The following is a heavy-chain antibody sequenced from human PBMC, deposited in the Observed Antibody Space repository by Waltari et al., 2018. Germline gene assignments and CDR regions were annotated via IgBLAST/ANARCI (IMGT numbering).Heavy chain of an antibody. J-gene: IGHJ6*03. V-gene: IGHV4-34*01. D-gene: IGHD3-16*02. CDR1: GGSFSGYY. CDR2: INHSGST. Sequence: QEQLQQWGAGLLKPSETLSLTCAVYGGSFSGYYWSWIRQPPGKGLEWIGEINHSGSTNYNPSLKSRVTISVDTSKNQFSLKLSSVTAADTAVYYCARDLVGYMDVWGKGTTVTVSS. CDR3: ARDLVGYMDV.